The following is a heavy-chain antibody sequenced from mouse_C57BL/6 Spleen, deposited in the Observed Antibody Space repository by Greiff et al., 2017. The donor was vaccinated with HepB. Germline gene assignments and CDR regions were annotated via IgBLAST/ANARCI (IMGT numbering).Heavy chain of an antibody. Sequence: EVQLQQSGPELVKPGASVKISCKASGYSFTGYYMNWVKQSPEKSLEWIGEINPSTGGTTYNQKFKAKATLTVDKSSSTAYMQLKGLTSEDSAVYYCARSVLPPDYWGQGTTLTVSS. CDR3: ARSVLPPDY. D-gene: IGHD2-10*01. V-gene: IGHV1-42*01. J-gene: IGHJ2*01. CDR2: INPSTGGT. CDR1: GYSFTGYY.